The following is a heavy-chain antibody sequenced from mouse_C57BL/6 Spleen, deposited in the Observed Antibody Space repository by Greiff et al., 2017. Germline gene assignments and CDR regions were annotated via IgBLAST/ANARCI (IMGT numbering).Heavy chain of an antibody. V-gene: IGHV14-2*01. CDR3: ASDYYGSSYGGGDAMDY. CDR2: IDPEDGET. D-gene: IGHD1-1*01. CDR1: GFNIKDYY. Sequence: VQLQQSGAELVKPGASVKLSCTASGFNIKDYYMHWVKQRTEQGLEWIGRIDPEDGETKYAPKFQGKATITADTSSNTAYLQRSSLTSEDTAVYYCASDYYGSSYGGGDAMDYWGQGTSVTVSS. J-gene: IGHJ4*01.